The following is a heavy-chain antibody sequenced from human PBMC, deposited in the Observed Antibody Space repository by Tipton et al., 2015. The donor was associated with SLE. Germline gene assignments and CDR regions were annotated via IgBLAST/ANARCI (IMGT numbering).Heavy chain of an antibody. J-gene: IGHJ6*03. Sequence: GLVKPSETLSLTCAVYGGSFSGYYWSWIRQPPGKGLEWVSYISSSSSYTNYADSVKGRFTISRDNAKNSLYLQMNSLRAEDTAVYYCAKDGWELRGSYYYMDVWGKGTTVTVSS. D-gene: IGHD1-26*01. CDR2: ISSSSSYT. V-gene: IGHV3-11*06. CDR3: AKDGWELRGSYYYMDV. CDR1: GGSFSGYY.